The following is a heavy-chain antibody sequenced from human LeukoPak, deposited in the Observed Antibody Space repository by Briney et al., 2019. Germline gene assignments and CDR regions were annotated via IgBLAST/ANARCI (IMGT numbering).Heavy chain of an antibody. CDR2: IVVGSGNT. CDR3: AASPDYYDSSGYSYYFDY. D-gene: IGHD3-22*01. CDR1: GFTFTSSA. J-gene: IGHJ4*02. V-gene: IGHV1-58*01. Sequence: SVKVSCKASGFTFTSSAVQWVRQARGQRLEWIGWIVVGSGNTIYARKFQERVTITRDMSTSTAYMELSSLGSEDTAVYYCAASPDYYDSSGYSYYFDYWGQGTLVTVSS.